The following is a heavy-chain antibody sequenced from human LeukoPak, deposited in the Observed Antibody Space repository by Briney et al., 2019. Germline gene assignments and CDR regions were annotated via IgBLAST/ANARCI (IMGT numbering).Heavy chain of an antibody. CDR2: IIPIFGTA. Sequence: GASVKVSCKASGGTFSSYAISWVRQAPGQGLEWMGGIIPIFGTANYAQKFQGRVTITADGSTSTAYMELSSLRSEDTAVYYCARSPSGSYDYSYYFDYWGQGTLVTVSS. D-gene: IGHD1-26*01. J-gene: IGHJ4*02. CDR1: GGTFSSYA. V-gene: IGHV1-69*01. CDR3: ARSPSGSYDYSYYFDY.